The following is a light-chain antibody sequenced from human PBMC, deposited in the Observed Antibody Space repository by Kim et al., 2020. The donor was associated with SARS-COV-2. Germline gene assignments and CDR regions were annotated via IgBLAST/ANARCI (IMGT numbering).Light chain of an antibody. J-gene: IGKJ2*01. V-gene: IGKV1-5*03. CDR1: QTIRSS. CDR2: KAS. CDR3: QQYHSYPYT. Sequence: DIQMTQSPSTLSASVGDRVSITCRASQTIRSSLAWYQQKPGKAPKLVIYKASNLQTGVPSRFAGSGSGTEFTLTISSLQPDDFTTFFCQQYHSYPYTFGQGTKLEIK.